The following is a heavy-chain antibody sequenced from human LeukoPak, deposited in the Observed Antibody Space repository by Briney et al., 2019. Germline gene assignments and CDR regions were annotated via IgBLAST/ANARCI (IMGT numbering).Heavy chain of an antibody. D-gene: IGHD1-26*01. V-gene: IGHV1-2*02. CDR3: ARAYSGSYIGGY. J-gene: IGHJ4*02. CDR1: GYTFTGYY. CDR2: INPNSGGT. Sequence: ASVKVSCKASGYTFTGYYMHWVRQAPGQGLEWMGWINPNSGGTNYALKFQGRVTMTRDTSISTAYMELSRLRSDDTAVYYYARAYSGSYIGGYWGQGTLVTVSS.